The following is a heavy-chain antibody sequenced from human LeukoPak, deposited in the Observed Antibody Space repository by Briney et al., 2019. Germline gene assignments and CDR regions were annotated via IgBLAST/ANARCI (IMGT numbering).Heavy chain of an antibody. V-gene: IGHV3-21*01. D-gene: IGHD6-6*01. CDR3: ARAPSSSALNDY. J-gene: IGHJ4*02. Sequence: GGSLRLPCAASGFTFSSYSMNWVRQAPGKGLEWVSSISSSSSYIYYADSVKGRFTISRDNAKNSLYLQMNSLRAEDTAVYYCARAPSSSALNDYWGQGTLVTVSS. CDR2: ISSSSSYI. CDR1: GFTFSSYS.